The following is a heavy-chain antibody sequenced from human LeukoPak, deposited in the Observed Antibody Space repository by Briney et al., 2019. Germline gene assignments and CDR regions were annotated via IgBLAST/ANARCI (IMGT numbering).Heavy chain of an antibody. CDR2: IIPILGIA. CDR3: AAGHDFWSGYYTLV. CDR1: GGTFSSYA. D-gene: IGHD3-3*01. J-gene: IGHJ4*02. Sequence: ASVKVSCKASGGTFSSYAISWVRQAPGQGLEWMGRIIPILGIANYAQKFQGRVTITADKSTSTAYMELSSLRSEDTAVYYCAAGHDFWSGYYTLVWGQGTLVTVSS. V-gene: IGHV1-69*04.